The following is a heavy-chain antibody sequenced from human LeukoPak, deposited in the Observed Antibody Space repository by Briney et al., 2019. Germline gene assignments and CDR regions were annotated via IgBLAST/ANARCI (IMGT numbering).Heavy chain of an antibody. D-gene: IGHD6-13*01. V-gene: IGHV1-2*02. CDR3: ARWDPTYDIAASGTSNYY. CDR1: GYTFTDYY. CDR2: INPNSGGT. Sequence: ASVKVSYKASGYTFTDYYMHWVRQAPGQGLEWMGWINPNSGGTNYAQKFQGRVTMTRDTSISTAYMELSRLRSDDTAVYYCARWDPTYDIAASGTSNYYWGQGTLVTVSS. J-gene: IGHJ4*02.